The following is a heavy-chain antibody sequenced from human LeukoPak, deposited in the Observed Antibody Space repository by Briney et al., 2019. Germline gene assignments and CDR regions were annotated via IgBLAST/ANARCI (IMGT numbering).Heavy chain of an antibody. J-gene: IGHJ6*02. D-gene: IGHD5-18*01. CDR2: IIPIFGIA. CDR1: GGTFSSYA. Sequence: ASVKVSFKASGGTFSSYAISWVRQAPGQGLEWMGRIIPIFGIANYAQKFQGRVTITADKSTSTAYMELSSLRSEDTAVYYCARDGGIGGYSYGPRFYYGMDVWGQGTTVTVSS. V-gene: IGHV1-69*04. CDR3: ARDGGIGGYSYGPRFYYGMDV.